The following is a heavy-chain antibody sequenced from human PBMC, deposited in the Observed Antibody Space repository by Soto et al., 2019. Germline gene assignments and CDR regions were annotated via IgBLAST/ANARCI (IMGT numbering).Heavy chain of an antibody. Sequence: EVPLSQSGGGLVRPGGSLRLSCAGSGFTFDDYAINWVRQAPGKGLEWVSGLSGSGNQIDYTDSVEGRFIISRDDSKNTVFLQMNGLSAGDTAVYFCAKNQAWMRPDPGAFDVWGEGTTVTVTS. D-gene: IGHD1-1*01. CDR3: AKNQAWMRPDPGAFDV. J-gene: IGHJ3*01. CDR2: LSGSGNQI. CDR1: GFTFDDYA. V-gene: IGHV3-23*01.